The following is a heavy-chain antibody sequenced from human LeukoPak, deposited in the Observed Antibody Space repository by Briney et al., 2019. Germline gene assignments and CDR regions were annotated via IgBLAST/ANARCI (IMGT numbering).Heavy chain of an antibody. J-gene: IGHJ3*02. V-gene: IGHV4-4*07. CDR1: GGSISGYY. Sequence: SETLSLTCTVSGGSISGYYWSWIRQPAGKGLEWIGRIYTSGSTDYNPSLKSRVTMSVDTSKNQFSLKLTSVTAADTAVYYCARGIAAASERALDIWGKGKTVTVSS. D-gene: IGHD6-13*01. CDR3: ARGIAAASERALDI. CDR2: IYTSGST.